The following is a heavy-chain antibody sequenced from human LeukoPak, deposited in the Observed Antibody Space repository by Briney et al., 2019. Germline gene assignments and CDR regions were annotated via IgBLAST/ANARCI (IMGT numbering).Heavy chain of an antibody. V-gene: IGHV3-74*01. Sequence: GGSLRLSCAASGFTFSNYWMHWVRQAPGKGLVWVSRINTDGSSTSYADSVKGRFTISRDNAKNTLYLQMNSLRAEDTAVYYCARDLRYCSSTSCYDPTVYSWGQGNLVTASS. CDR2: INTDGSST. CDR3: ARDLRYCSSTSCYDPTVYS. CDR1: GFTFSNYW. D-gene: IGHD2-2*01. J-gene: IGHJ4*02.